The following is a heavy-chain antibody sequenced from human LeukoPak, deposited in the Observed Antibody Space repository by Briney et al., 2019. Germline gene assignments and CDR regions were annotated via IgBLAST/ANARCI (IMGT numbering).Heavy chain of an antibody. D-gene: IGHD6-13*01. CDR1: GFTFSDYY. J-gene: IGHJ4*02. CDR2: INHSGST. Sequence: GSLRLSCAASGFTFSDYYMSWIRQAPGKGLEWIGEINHSGSTNYNPSLKSRVTISVDTSKNQFSLKLSSVTAADTAVYYCAPLIAAADMEGYWGQGTLVTVSS. CDR3: APLIAAADMEGY. V-gene: IGHV4-34*08.